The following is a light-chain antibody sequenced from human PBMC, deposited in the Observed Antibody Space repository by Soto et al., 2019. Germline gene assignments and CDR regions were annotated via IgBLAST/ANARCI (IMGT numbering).Light chain of an antibody. J-gene: IGKJ1*01. CDR2: GAS. CDR3: QQYNRWLCT. V-gene: IGKV3-15*01. Sequence: EIVMTQSPATLSVSPGEGATLSCRASQSVSSKLAWYQQKPGQAPRLLIYGASTRATGIPARFSGSGSGTEFPLISSLLQAEYSVYYCRQQYNRWLCTFGQGTQVEIK. CDR1: QSVSSK.